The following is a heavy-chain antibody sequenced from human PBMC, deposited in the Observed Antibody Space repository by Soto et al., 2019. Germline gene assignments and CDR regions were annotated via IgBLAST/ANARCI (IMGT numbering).Heavy chain of an antibody. CDR3: ARAGTPMIGVAAFDY. CDR2: IWYDGSNK. D-gene: IGHD3-22*01. Sequence: QVQLVESGGGVVQPGRSLRLSCAASGFTFSSYGMHWVRQAPGKGLEWVAVIWYDGSNKYYADSVKGRFTISRDNSKNTLYLQMNSRRAEDTAVCYCARAGTPMIGVAAFDYWGQGTLVTVSS. CDR1: GFTFSSYG. V-gene: IGHV3-33*01. J-gene: IGHJ4*02.